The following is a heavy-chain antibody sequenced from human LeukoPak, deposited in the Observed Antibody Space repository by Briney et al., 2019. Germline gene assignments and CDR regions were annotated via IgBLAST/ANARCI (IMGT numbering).Heavy chain of an antibody. CDR1: GGSISSYY. CDR3: ASGVTGTTVDY. Sequence: PSAALSLTCTVSGGSISSYYWSWIRQPPGKGLEWIGYIYYSGSTNYNPSLKSRVTISVDTSKNQFSLKLSSVTAAGRAVYYCASGVTGTTVDYWGQGTLVSVSS. J-gene: IGHJ4*02. D-gene: IGHD1-7*01. CDR2: IYYSGST. V-gene: IGHV4-59*01.